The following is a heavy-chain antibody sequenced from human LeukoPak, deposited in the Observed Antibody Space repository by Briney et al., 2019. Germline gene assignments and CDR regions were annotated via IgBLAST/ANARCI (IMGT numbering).Heavy chain of an antibody. J-gene: IGHJ4*02. CDR2: IKSKTDGGTT. CDR1: GSTFSNAW. Sequence: GGSLRLSCAASGSTFSNAWMNWVRQAPGKGLEWVGRIKSKTDGGTTDYAAPVKGRFTISRDDSKNTLYLQMNSLETEDTAVYYCTTDSDSSSWYEGVYYFDYWGQGTLVTVSS. V-gene: IGHV3-15*07. D-gene: IGHD6-13*01. CDR3: TTDSDSSSWYEGVYYFDY.